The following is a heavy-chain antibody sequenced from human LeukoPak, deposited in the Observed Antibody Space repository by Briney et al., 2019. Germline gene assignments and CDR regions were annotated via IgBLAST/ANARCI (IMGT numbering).Heavy chain of an antibody. J-gene: IGHJ5*02. V-gene: IGHV4-30-2*01. Sequence: PSETLSLTCTVSGGSISSGGYSWSWIRQPPGKGLEWIGYIYHSGSTYYNPSLKSRVTISVDRSKNQFSLKLSPVTAADTAVYYCARVVAVAGTRWFDPWGQGTLVTVSS. CDR1: GGSISSGGYS. CDR2: IYHSGST. CDR3: ARVVAVAGTRWFDP. D-gene: IGHD6-19*01.